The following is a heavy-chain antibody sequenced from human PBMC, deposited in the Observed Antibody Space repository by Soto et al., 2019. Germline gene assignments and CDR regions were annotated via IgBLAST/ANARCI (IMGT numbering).Heavy chain of an antibody. V-gene: IGHV4-59*01. CDR3: ARACGAVAGHYYYGMDV. J-gene: IGHJ6*02. CDR1: GGSISSYY. D-gene: IGHD6-19*01. CDR2: IYYSGST. Sequence: SETLSLTCTVSGGSISSYYWSWIRQPPGKGLGWIGYIYYSGSTNYNPSLKSRVTISVDTSKNQFSLKLSSVTAADTAVYYCARACGAVAGHYYYGMDVWGQGTTVTVSS.